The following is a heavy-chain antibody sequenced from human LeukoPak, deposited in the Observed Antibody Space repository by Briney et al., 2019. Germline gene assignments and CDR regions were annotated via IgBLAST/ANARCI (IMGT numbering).Heavy chain of an antibody. J-gene: IGHJ4*02. V-gene: IGHV3-73*01. CDR3: RIRGYGDYRDY. D-gene: IGHD4-17*01. Sequence: GGSLRLSCAASGFTFSGSAMHWVRQASGKGLEWVGRIRSKANSYATAYAASVKGRFTISRDDSKNTAYLQMNSLKTEDTAVYYCRIRGYGDYRDYWGQGTLVTVSS. CDR2: IRSKANSYAT. CDR1: GFTFSGSA.